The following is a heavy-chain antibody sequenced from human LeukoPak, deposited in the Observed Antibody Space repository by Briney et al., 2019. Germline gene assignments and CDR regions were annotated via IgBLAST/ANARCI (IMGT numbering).Heavy chain of an antibody. J-gene: IGHJ4*02. CDR3: AVGPLRATTDY. D-gene: IGHD5-24*01. V-gene: IGHV3-21*01. Sequence: GGSLRLSXAASGFTFSSYSMNWVRQAPGKGLEWVSSISSSSSYIYYADSVKGRFTISRDNAKNSLYLQMNSLRAEDTAVYYCAVGPLRATTDYWGQGTLVTVSS. CDR2: ISSSSSYI. CDR1: GFTFSSYS.